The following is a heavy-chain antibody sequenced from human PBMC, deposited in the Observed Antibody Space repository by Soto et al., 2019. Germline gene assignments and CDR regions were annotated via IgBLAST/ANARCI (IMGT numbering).Heavy chain of an antibody. CDR2: ILYDGRNK. Sequence: PGGSLRLSCEASGFTFSSYAMHWVRQAPGKGLEWVAVILYDGRNKYYADSVKGRFTISRDNSKNSLYLQMNSLRAGDTAVYYCARVPTRISRSESYYGMDVWGQGTTVTVSS. V-gene: IGHV3-30*14. CDR3: ARVPTRISRSESYYGMDV. CDR1: GFTFSSYA. J-gene: IGHJ6*02. D-gene: IGHD2-15*01.